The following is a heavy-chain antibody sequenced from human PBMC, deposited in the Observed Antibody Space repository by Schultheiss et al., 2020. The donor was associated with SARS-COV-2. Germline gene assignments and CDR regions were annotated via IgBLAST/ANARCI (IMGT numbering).Heavy chain of an antibody. CDR2: ISYDGSNK. CDR1: GFTLNNFG. CDR3: TTDLALGGYYLHCH. Sequence: GGSLRLSCVASGFTLNNFGMHWVRQAPGKGLEWVAVISYDGSNKYYADSVKGRFTMSRDNSKNTLYLQMNSLRAEDTAVYYCTTDLALGGYYLHCHWGQGTLVTVSS. V-gene: IGHV3-30*03. J-gene: IGHJ4*02. D-gene: IGHD3-22*01.